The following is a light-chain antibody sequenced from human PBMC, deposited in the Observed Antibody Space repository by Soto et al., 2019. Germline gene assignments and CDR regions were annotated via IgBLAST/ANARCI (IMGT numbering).Light chain of an antibody. CDR1: SSDAGGYNY. J-gene: IGLJ3*02. CDR2: EVT. Sequence: QSALTQLPSASGSPGQSVTISCTGTSSDAGGYNYVSWYQQYPGRAPKLMIYEVTKRPSGVPDRFSGSKSGNTASLTVSGLQAEDEADYYCSSYAASNNFYFVFGGGTQLTVL. CDR3: SSYAASNNFYFV. V-gene: IGLV2-8*01.